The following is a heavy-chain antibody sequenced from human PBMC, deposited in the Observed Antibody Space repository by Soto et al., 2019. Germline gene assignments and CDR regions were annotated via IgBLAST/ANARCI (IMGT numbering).Heavy chain of an antibody. CDR2: ISSSSSTI. J-gene: IGHJ3*02. CDR3: ARDRGMTTRSTCDAFDI. CDR1: GFTFSSYS. V-gene: IGHV3-48*01. D-gene: IGHD2-15*01. Sequence: GGSLRLSCAASGFTFSSYSMNWVRQAPGKGLEWVSYISSSSSTIYYADSVKGRFTISRDNAKNSLYLQMNSLRAEDTAVYYCARDRGMTTRSTCDAFDIWGQGTMVTVSS.